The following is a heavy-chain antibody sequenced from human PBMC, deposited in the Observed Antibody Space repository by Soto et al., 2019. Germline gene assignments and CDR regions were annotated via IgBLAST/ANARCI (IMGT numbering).Heavy chain of an antibody. V-gene: IGHV4-34*01. CDR3: ARGVVKRSRGVIWTKGWFDP. D-gene: IGHD3-10*01. CDR1: GGSFSGYS. Sequence: SETLSLTCAVYGGSFSGYSWTWIRQPPGKGLEWIGEINHSGSTNYNPSLKSRVTISVDTSKNQFSLKLSSVTAADTAVYYCARGVVKRSRGVIWTKGWFDPWGQGTLVTVSS. CDR2: INHSGST. J-gene: IGHJ5*02.